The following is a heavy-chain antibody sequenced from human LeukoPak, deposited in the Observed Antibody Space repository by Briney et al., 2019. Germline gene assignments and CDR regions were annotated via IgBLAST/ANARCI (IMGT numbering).Heavy chain of an antibody. J-gene: IGHJ5*02. V-gene: IGHV1-18*04. CDR3: ARNSPRDVAGRQFLPGVLALLSQCDNCFDP. Sequence: ASVKVSCKASGYTFTNHGISWVRQAPGQGLEWMGWINTYNGNANYAQKFQGRVTMTTDTSTSTAYTELRSLRSDDTAVYYCARNSPRDVAGRQFLPGVLALLSQCDNCFDPWGQGTLVSVPS. CDR1: GYTFTNHG. D-gene: IGHD3-3*02. CDR2: INTYNGNA.